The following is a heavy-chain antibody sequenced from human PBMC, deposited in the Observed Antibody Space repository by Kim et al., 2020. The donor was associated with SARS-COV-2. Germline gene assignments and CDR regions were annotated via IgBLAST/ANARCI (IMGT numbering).Heavy chain of an antibody. CDR2: IYSGGST. CDR3: ARDMYYDYVWGSYRPASFFHHYYGMDV. Sequence: GGSLRLSCAASGFTVSSNYMSWVRQAPGKGLEWVSVIYSGGSTYYADSVKGRFTISRDNSKNTLYLQMNSLRAEDTAVYYCARDMYYDYVWGSYRPASFFHHYYGMDVWGQGTTVIVSS. CDR1: GFTVSSNY. D-gene: IGHD3-16*02. J-gene: IGHJ6*02. V-gene: IGHV3-66*02.